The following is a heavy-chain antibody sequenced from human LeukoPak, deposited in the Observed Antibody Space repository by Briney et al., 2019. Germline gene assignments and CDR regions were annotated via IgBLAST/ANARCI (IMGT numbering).Heavy chain of an antibody. Sequence: PSETLSLTCTVSGGSISTSAFYWGWIRQPPGKGLEWIGSIYDSGNEFYNPSLKSRVTISADTSKSQFSLKLNSVTAADTAMYYCARQISDYYYYYMDVWGEGITVTVSS. CDR3: ARQISDYYYYYMDV. J-gene: IGHJ6*03. CDR1: GGSISTSAFY. CDR2: IYDSGNE. V-gene: IGHV4-39*01. D-gene: IGHD2/OR15-2a*01.